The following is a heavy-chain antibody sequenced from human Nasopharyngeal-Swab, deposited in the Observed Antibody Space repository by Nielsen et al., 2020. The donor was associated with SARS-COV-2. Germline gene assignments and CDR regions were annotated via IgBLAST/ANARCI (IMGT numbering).Heavy chain of an antibody. V-gene: IGHV4-59*01. J-gene: IGHJ5*02. CDR3: ARNNYDFWSGHWFDP. CDR1: GGSISSYY. Sequence: GSLRLSCTGSGGSISSYYWSWIRQPPGEGLEWIGYIYYSGSTNYNPSLKSRVTISVDTSKNQFSLKLSSVTAADTAVYYGARNNYDFWSGHWFDPWGQGTLVTVSS. CDR2: IYYSGST. D-gene: IGHD3-3*01.